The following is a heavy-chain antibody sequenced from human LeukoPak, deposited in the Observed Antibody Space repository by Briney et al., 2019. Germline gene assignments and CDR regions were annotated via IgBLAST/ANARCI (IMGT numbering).Heavy chain of an antibody. V-gene: IGHV3-23*01. Sequence: GGSLRLSCAVSGFTFSTYAMSWVRQAPGKGLEWVSAISGSGGGTYYADSVKGRFTISRDNSKNMLYLQMNSLRAEDTAVYYCAKANRLYSGSYPDYWGQGTLVTVSS. CDR1: GFTFSTYA. CDR3: AKANRLYSGSYPDY. CDR2: ISGSGGGT. J-gene: IGHJ4*02. D-gene: IGHD1-26*01.